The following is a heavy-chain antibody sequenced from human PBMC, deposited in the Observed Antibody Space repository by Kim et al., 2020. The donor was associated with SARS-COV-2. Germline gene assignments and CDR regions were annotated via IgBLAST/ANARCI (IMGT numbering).Heavy chain of an antibody. Sequence: ASVKVSCKVSGYSLTELPIHWVRQAPGKGLEWMGGFDPERGETVYAQIFQGRVTLTEDTSTHTAYMDLSCLGSDDTAVYYCATDPGGRFGIGTFVIWGQG. V-gene: IGHV1-24*01. CDR3: ATDPGGRFGIGTFVI. CDR1: GYSLTELP. J-gene: IGHJ3*02. D-gene: IGHD1-20*01. CDR2: FDPERGET.